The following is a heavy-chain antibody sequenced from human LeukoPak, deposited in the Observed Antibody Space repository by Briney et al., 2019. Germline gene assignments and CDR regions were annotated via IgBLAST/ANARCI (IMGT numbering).Heavy chain of an antibody. CDR1: GGSVSSGSYY. V-gene: IGHV4-61*01. Sequence: SETLSLTCTVSGGSVSSGSYYWSWIRQPPGKGLEWIGYIYYSGSTNYNPSLKSRVTISVDTSKNQFSLKLSPVTAADTAVYYCARDSYGSGSYDPATLGYWGQGTLVTVSS. CDR3: ARDSYGSGSYDPATLGY. J-gene: IGHJ4*02. CDR2: IYYSGST. D-gene: IGHD3-10*01.